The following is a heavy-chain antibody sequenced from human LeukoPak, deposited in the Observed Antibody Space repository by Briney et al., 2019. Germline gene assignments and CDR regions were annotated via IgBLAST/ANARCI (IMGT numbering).Heavy chain of an antibody. D-gene: IGHD6-13*01. CDR3: ARNKESNSWYPVFDY. CDR1: GASISSNNW. J-gene: IGHJ4*02. V-gene: IGHV4-4*02. Sequence: KASETLSLTCDVSGASISSNNWWSWVRQPPGKGLEWIGEIFHGGNTNYNPSLKSRVTISVDKSNNQFSLKLSSVTAADTAVYYCARNKESNSWYPVFDYWGQGTLVTVSS. CDR2: IFHGGNT.